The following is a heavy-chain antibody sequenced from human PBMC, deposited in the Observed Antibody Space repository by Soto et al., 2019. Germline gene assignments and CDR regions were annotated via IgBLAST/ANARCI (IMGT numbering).Heavy chain of an antibody. D-gene: IGHD2-2*01. CDR3: AREGLVLVPTTVNSDYYYYAMDV. CDR1: GETFSTYI. J-gene: IGHJ6*02. CDR2: IIPRSATS. Sequence: SVKRYCKASGETFSTYIITWRRQEHGQGLEWMGGIIPRSATSNYAQKFQGRVTITADESTNTAYMELSSLRSEDTAVYYCAREGLVLVPTTVNSDYYYYAMDVWGQGTTVTVSS. V-gene: IGHV1-69*13.